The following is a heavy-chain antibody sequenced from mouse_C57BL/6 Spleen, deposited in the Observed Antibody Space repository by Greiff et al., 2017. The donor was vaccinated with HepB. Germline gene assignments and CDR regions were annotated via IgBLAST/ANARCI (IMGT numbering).Heavy chain of an antibody. J-gene: IGHJ3*01. D-gene: IGHD1-1*01. CDR3: AGSSTGAWFAY. V-gene: IGHV1-82*01. Sequence: SGPELVKPGASVKISCKASGYAFSSSWMNWVKQRPGTGLEWIGRIYPGDGDTNYNGKFKGKATLTADKSSSTAYMQLSSLTSEDSAVYFCAGSSTGAWFAYWGQGTLVTVSA. CDR2: IYPGDGDT. CDR1: GYAFSSSW.